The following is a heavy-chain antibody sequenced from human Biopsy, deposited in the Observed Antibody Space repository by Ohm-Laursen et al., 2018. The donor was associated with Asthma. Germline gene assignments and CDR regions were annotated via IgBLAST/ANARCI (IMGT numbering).Heavy chain of an antibody. CDR1: GASITTPNY. J-gene: IGHJ5*02. CDR2: IYYTGNP. Sequence: SDTLSLTCTVSGASITTPNYWAWIRQPPGRGLEWLGSIYYTGNPFYSSSLRSRLTMSVETSGSQFSFRLTSVTAADRGVYYCARHWSGNGWEDVHNWFDPWGPGIGVTVSS. CDR3: ARHWSGNGWEDVHNWFDP. V-gene: IGHV4-39*01. D-gene: IGHD1-26*01.